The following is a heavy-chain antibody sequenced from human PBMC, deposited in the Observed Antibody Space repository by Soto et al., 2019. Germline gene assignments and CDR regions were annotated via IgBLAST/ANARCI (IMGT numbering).Heavy chain of an antibody. CDR2: IWYDGSNK. V-gene: IGHV3-33*01. CDR3: ARDAVTMVRGVILRPDYYYYMDV. CDR1: GFTFSSYG. Sequence: TGGSLRLSCAASGFTFSSYGMHWVRQAPGKGLGWVAVIWYDGSNKYYADSVKGRFTISRDNSKNTLYLQMNSLRAEDTAVYYCARDAVTMVRGVILRPDYYYYMDVWGKGTTVTVAS. D-gene: IGHD3-10*01. J-gene: IGHJ6*03.